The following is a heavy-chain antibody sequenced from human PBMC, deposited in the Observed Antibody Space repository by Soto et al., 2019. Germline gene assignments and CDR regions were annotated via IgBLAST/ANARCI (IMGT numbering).Heavy chain of an antibody. Sequence: QVQLVQSGAEVKKPGASVKVSCKASGYTFTSYAMHWVRQAPGQRLEWMGWINAGNGNTKYSQKFQGRVTSTRDTSASTAYMELSSLRSEDTAVYYCAREVYYDILLSQYGMDVWGQGTTVTVSS. CDR3: AREVYYDILLSQYGMDV. CDR1: GYTFTSYA. V-gene: IGHV1-3*01. D-gene: IGHD3-9*01. J-gene: IGHJ6*02. CDR2: INAGNGNT.